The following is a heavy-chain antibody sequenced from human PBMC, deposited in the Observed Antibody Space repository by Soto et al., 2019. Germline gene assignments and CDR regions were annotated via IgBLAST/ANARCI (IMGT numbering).Heavy chain of an antibody. CDR3: ARSSYSGTLMYLFPY. Sequence: GGSLRLSCAVSGFTFSDHYMDWVRQAPGKGLEWVGRTRNKARSYSTEYAASVKGRFIISRDESKNSLYLQMNSLKSEDTAVYYCARSSYSGTLMYLFPYWGLGTLVTVSP. J-gene: IGHJ4*02. D-gene: IGHD3-10*01. CDR2: TRNKARSYST. CDR1: GFTFSDHY. V-gene: IGHV3-72*01.